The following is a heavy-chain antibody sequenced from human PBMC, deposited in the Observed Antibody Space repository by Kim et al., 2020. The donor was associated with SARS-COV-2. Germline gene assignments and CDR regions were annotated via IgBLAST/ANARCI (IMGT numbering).Heavy chain of an antibody. D-gene: IGHD6-13*01. CDR2: ISSSGSTI. V-gene: IGHV3-48*03. CDR1: GFTFSSYE. J-gene: IGHJ3*02. CDR3: AREGGQQLDWVDAFDI. Sequence: GGSLRLSCAASGFTFSSYEMNWVRQAPGKGLDWVSYISSSGSTIYYADSVKGRFTISRDNAKNSLFLQMNSLRAEDTAVYYCAREGGQQLDWVDAFDIWGQGTMVTVSS.